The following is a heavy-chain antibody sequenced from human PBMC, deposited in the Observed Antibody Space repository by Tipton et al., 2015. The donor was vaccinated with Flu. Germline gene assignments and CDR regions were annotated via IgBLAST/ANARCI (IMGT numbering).Heavy chain of an antibody. CDR1: GFTFSDYY. V-gene: IGHV3-11*04. CDR3: ASFGYDSSGYYYDRPEREPNWYFEL. Sequence: GSLRLSCAASGFTFSDYYMSWIRQAPGKGLEWVSYISSSGSTIYYADSVKGRFTISRDNAKNSLYLQMNSLRAEDTAVYYCASFGYDSSGYYYDRPEREPNWYFELWGRGNLVTVSS. D-gene: IGHD3-22*01. CDR2: ISSSGSTI. J-gene: IGHJ2*01.